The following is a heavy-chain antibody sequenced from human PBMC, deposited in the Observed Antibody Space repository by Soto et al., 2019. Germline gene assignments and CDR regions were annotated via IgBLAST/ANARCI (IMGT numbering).Heavy chain of an antibody. V-gene: IGHV3-30-3*01. J-gene: IGHJ6*02. CDR3: VRGGDYYDSSDYPAPYYYYYYGMDV. D-gene: IGHD3-22*01. CDR1: GFTFSSYA. Sequence: GGSLRLSCAASGFTFSSYAVHWVRQAPGKGLEWVAVVSYDGSDKYYADSVKGRFTISRDNSKNTLYLRMTSLRAEDTAVYYCVRGGDYYDSSDYPAPYYYYYYGMDVWGQGTTVTVSS. CDR2: VSYDGSDK.